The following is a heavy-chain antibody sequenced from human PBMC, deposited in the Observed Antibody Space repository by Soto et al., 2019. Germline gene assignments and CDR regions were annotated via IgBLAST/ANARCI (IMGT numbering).Heavy chain of an antibody. V-gene: IGHV3-33*01. CDR3: ARGSHEYSSSEEHFDY. CDR1: GLTFSNYG. Sequence: PGGSLRRSCAASGLTFSNYGMHWVRQAPGKGLEWVAVICYDGSNKYYADSVKGRFTISRDNSKNTLYLQMNSLRAEDTAVYYCARGSHEYSSSEEHFDYWGQGTLVTVSS. CDR2: ICYDGSNK. J-gene: IGHJ4*02. D-gene: IGHD6-6*01.